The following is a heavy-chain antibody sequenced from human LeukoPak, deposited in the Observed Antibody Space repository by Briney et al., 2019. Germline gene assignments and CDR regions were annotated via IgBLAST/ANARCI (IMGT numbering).Heavy chain of an antibody. Sequence: ASVKVSCKAFGYNFISYGMNWVRQAPGQGLEWMGWMNPNSGNTGYAQKFQGRVTITRNTSISTAYMELSSLRSEDTAVYYCARVEQITMVREGGSNWFDPWGQGTLVTVSS. J-gene: IGHJ5*02. CDR1: GYNFISYG. D-gene: IGHD3-10*01. V-gene: IGHV1-8*01. CDR2: MNPNSGNT. CDR3: ARVEQITMVREGGSNWFDP.